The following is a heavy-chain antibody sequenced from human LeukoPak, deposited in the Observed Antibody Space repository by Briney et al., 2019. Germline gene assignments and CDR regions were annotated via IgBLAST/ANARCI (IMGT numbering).Heavy chain of an antibody. V-gene: IGHV4-4*09. CDR2: IYTSGST. Sequence: SETLSLTCTVSGGSISSYYWSWIRQPPGKGLEWLGYIYTSGSTNYNPSLKSRVTISVDTSKNQFSLKLSSVTAADTAVYYCARHYYDSSGYYPYYFDYWGQGTLVTVSS. J-gene: IGHJ4*02. CDR3: ARHYYDSSGYYPYYFDY. D-gene: IGHD3-22*01. CDR1: GGSISSYY.